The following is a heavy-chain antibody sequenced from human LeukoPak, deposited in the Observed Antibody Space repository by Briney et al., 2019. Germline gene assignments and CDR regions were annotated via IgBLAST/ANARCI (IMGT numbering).Heavy chain of an antibody. V-gene: IGHV3-23*01. CDR2: IDSGGGST. D-gene: IGHD6-6*01. Sequence: GGSLRLSCVASEYTFSNYAMSWVRQAPGKGLEWVSSIDSGGGSTYYADSVKGRFTISRDNSKNTLYLQMNSLGAEDTAVYYCARSSSSGYDYWGQGTLVTVSS. J-gene: IGHJ4*02. CDR1: EYTFSNYA. CDR3: ARSSSSGYDY.